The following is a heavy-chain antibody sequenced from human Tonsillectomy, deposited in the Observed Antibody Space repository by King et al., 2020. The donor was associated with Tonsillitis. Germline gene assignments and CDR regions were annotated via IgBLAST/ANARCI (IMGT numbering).Heavy chain of an antibody. CDR2: ISSSSSYI. J-gene: IGHJ4*02. CDR1: GFTFSDYA. D-gene: IGHD3-9*01. V-gene: IGHV3-21*01. CDR3: ASSRSDILTGYPLSPIDY. Sequence: VQLVESGGDLVKPGGSLRLSCAASGFTFSDYAMNWVRQAPGKGLEWGSSISSSSSYIYYADSMKGRFSISRDNAKNSLYLHMNSLRVEDTAVYYCASSRSDILTGYPLSPIDYWGQGTLVTVSS.